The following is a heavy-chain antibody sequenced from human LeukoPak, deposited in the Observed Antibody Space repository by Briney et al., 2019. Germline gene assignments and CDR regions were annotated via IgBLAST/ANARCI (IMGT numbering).Heavy chain of an antibody. CDR2: ISSRSSYI. CDR3: ARTPGIAAAGYDLYFFDF. D-gene: IGHD6-13*01. CDR1: GFTFSSYT. J-gene: IGHJ4*02. Sequence: PGGSLRLSCAASGFTFSSYTMNWVRQAPGKGLEWVSSISSRSSYIYYADSVKGRFTISRDNAKNSLYLQMNSLRAEDAAVYYCARTPGIAAAGYDLYFFDFWGQGTLVTVSS. V-gene: IGHV3-21*04.